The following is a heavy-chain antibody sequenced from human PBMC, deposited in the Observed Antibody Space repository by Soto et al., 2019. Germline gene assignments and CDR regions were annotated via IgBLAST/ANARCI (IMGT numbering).Heavy chain of an antibody. Sequence: SVKVSCKASGGTFSSYAISWVRQAPGQGLEWMGGIIPIFGTANYAQKFQGRVTITADESTSTAYMELSSLRSEDTAVYYCARGYCSSTSCYSLDYWGQGTLVTVSS. J-gene: IGHJ4*02. CDR3: ARGYCSSTSCYSLDY. CDR1: GGTFSSYA. CDR2: IIPIFGTA. V-gene: IGHV1-69*13. D-gene: IGHD2-2*01.